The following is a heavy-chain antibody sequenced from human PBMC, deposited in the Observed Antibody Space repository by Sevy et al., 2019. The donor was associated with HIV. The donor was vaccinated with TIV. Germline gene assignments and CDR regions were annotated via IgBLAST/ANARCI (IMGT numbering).Heavy chain of an antibody. D-gene: IGHD3-22*01. V-gene: IGHV1-2*02. Sequence: ASVKVSCKASGYTFTDYFMHWVRQAPGQGLEWMGWINPNSGGTNYAQRFRGGVTMTRDTSISTAYMELSRLRSDDTAVYYGASLSGYYYDSSRYYNTDAFDIWGQGTMVTVSS. CDR3: ASLSGYYYDSSRYYNTDAFDI. CDR2: INPNSGGT. J-gene: IGHJ3*02. CDR1: GYTFTDYF.